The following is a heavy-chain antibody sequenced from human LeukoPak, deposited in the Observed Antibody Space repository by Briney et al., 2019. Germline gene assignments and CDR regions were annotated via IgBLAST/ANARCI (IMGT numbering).Heavy chain of an antibody. V-gene: IGHV7-4-1*02. Sequence: ASVKVSCKASGYTFTSYAMNWVRQAPGQGLEWMGWINTNTGNPTYAQGFTGRFVFSLDTSVSTAYLQISSLKAEDTAVYYCASPRGYGSGQSSQDYYYYGMDVWAKGPRSPSP. CDR3: ASPRGYGSGQSSQDYYYYGMDV. D-gene: IGHD3-10*01. CDR1: GYTFTSYA. J-gene: IGHJ6*02. CDR2: INTNTGNP.